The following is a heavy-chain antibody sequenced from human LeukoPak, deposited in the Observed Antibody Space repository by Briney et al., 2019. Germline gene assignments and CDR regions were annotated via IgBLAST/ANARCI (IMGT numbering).Heavy chain of an antibody. J-gene: IGHJ5*02. CDR1: GGSITGYY. CDR2: IYTSGST. V-gene: IGHV4-4*07. CDR3: ARDVGYCSSTSCGNNWFDP. D-gene: IGHD2-2*01. Sequence: PSETLSLTCTVSGGSITGYYWSWVRQPAGKGLEWIGRIYTSGSTNYNPSLKSRVTMSVDTSKNQFSLKLGSVTAADTAVYYCARDVGYCSSTSCGNNWFDPWGQGTLVTVSS.